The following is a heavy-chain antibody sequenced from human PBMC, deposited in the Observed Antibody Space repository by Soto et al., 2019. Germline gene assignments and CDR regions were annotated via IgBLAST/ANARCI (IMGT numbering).Heavy chain of an antibody. J-gene: IGHJ1*01. D-gene: IGHD6-13*01. CDR1: GYSFTTNW. V-gene: IGHV5-51*01. CDR2: IYPGDSDT. Sequence: GESLKISCRGSGYSFTTNWIGWVRQMPGKGLEWMGVIYPGDSDTRYSPSFQGQVAISADKSINTAYLQWSSLKASDTAMYYCARHSGVAEDGTDWGQGTLVTVSS. CDR3: ARHSGVAEDGTD.